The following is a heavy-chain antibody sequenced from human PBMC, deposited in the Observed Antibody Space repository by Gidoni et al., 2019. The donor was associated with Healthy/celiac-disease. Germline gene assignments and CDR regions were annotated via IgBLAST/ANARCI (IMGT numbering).Heavy chain of an antibody. Sequence: QVQLQESGPGLVKPSETLSLTCTVPGGFISSYYWSWIRQPPGKGLEWIGYIYYSGSSYYNPSLKSRVTISVDTSKNQFSLKLSSVTAADTAVYYCARDRTHDRGYYFDYWGQGTLVTVSS. CDR1: GGFISSYY. CDR2: IYYSGSS. D-gene: IGHD3-22*01. CDR3: ARDRTHDRGYYFDY. V-gene: IGHV4-59*01. J-gene: IGHJ4*02.